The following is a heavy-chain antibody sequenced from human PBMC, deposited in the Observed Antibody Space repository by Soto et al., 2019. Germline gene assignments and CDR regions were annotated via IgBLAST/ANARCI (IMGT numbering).Heavy chain of an antibody. J-gene: IGHJ4*02. Sequence: SETLSLTCTVSGGSISSYYWSWIRQPPGKGLEWIGYIYYSGSTNYNPSLKSRVTISVDTSKNQFSLNLNSVTAADTAVYYCGRRPGGIAAAWFDYWGRGTLVTVSS. CDR3: GRRPGGIAAAWFDY. D-gene: IGHD6-13*01. CDR1: GGSISSYY. CDR2: IYYSGST. V-gene: IGHV4-59*08.